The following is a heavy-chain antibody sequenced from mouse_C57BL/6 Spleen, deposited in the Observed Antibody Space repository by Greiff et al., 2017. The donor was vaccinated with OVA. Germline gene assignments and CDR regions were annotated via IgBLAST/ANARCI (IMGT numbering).Heavy chain of an antibody. J-gene: IGHJ3*01. D-gene: IGHD2-14*01. V-gene: IGHV5-17*01. CDR3: ARGTDHAY. CDR1: GFTFSDYG. CDR2: ISSGSGTI. Sequence: EVKLVESGGGLVKPGGSLKLSCAASGFTFSDYGMHWVRQAPERGLEWVAYISSGSGTIYYADTVKGRSTLSRDNAKNTLFLQMTSLRSEDTAMYYCARGTDHAYWGQGTLVTVSA.